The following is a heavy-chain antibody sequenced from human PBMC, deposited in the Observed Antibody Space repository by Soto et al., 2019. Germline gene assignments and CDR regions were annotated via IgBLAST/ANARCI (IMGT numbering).Heavy chain of an antibody. CDR2: INPKSDET. V-gene: IGHV1-2*02. D-gene: IGHD3-16*01. J-gene: IGHJ4*02. Sequence: QVQLVQSGSEVKKPGASVRVSCRTSGYTFAANYIHRVRQAPGKGLEWMGWINPKSDETKFSQKFQGRVALTKDTTSNTVHLDVANLRSEDTAVYYCARWTSRGCYDSWGQGTLITASS. CDR1: GYTFAANY. CDR3: ARWTSRGCYDS.